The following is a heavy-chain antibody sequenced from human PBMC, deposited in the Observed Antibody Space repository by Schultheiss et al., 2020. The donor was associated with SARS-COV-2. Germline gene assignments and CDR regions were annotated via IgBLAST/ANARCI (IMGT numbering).Heavy chain of an antibody. V-gene: IGHV3-33*01. CDR1: GFTFSSYG. J-gene: IGHJ4*02. CDR2: IWYDGSNK. Sequence: GGSLRLSCAASGFTFSSYGMHWVRQAPGKGLEWVAVIWYDGSNKYYADSVKGRFTISRDNSKNTLYLQMNSLRAEDTAVYYCARDLAPYYYDSSGYYSPNYWGQGTLVTVSS. CDR3: ARDLAPYYYDSSGYYSPNY. D-gene: IGHD3-22*01.